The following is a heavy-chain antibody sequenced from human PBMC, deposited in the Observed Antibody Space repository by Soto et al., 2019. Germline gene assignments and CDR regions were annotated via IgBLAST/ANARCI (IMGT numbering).Heavy chain of an antibody. J-gene: IGHJ6*02. Sequence: ASVKVSCKASGYTFTSYAMHWVRQAPGQRLEWMGWINAGSGNTKYSQKFQGRVTITRDTSASTAYMELSSLRSEDTAVYYCASSYYYDSSGYSSLYYYYGMDVWGQGTTVTVSS. CDR1: GYTFTSYA. D-gene: IGHD3-22*01. CDR3: ASSYYYDSSGYSSLYYYYGMDV. V-gene: IGHV1-3*01. CDR2: INAGSGNT.